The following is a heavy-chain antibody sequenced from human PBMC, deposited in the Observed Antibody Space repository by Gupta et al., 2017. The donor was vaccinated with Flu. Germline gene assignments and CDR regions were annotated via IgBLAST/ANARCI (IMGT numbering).Heavy chain of an antibody. Sequence: EVQLVESGGGLVQPGGSLRLSCAASGFTVSSNYMSWVRQAPGKGLEWVSVIYSGGSTYYADSVKGRFTISRHNSKNTLYLQMNSLRPEHTAVYYCATRFIVIAHPYYFDYWCHGPLVTVSS. D-gene: IGHD2-21*01. CDR2: IYSGGST. J-gene: IGHJ4*01. V-gene: IGHV3-53*04. CDR1: GFTVSSNY. CDR3: ATRFIVIAHPYYFDY.